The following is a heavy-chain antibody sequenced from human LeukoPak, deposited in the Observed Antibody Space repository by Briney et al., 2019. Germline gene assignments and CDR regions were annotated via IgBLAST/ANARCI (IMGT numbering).Heavy chain of an antibody. J-gene: IGHJ4*02. D-gene: IGHD3-10*01. Sequence: ASVKVSCKASGYTFTGYYMHWVRQAPGQGLEWMGWINPNSGGTNYAQKFQGRVTMTRDTSITTAYMELSRLKSDDTAVYYCARDRRDPGIWFGESRGEYYFDYWGQGTLVTVSS. CDR2: INPNSGGT. V-gene: IGHV1-2*02. CDR3: ARDRRDPGIWFGESRGEYYFDY. CDR1: GYTFTGYY.